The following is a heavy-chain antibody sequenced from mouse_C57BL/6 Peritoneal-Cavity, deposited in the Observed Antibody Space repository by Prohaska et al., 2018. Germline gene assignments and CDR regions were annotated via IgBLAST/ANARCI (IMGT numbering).Heavy chain of an antibody. D-gene: IGHD2-3*01. J-gene: IGHJ2*01. CDR3: ARSDGYYGGDFDY. V-gene: IGHV1-4*01. Sequence: TLTADKSSSTAYMQLSSLTSEDSAVYYCARSDGYYGGDFDYWGQGTTLTVSS.